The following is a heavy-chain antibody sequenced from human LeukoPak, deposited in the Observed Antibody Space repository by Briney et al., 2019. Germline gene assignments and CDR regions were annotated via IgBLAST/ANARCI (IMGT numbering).Heavy chain of an antibody. Sequence: GGSLRLSCAASGFAVGTNYMTWVRQAPGQGLECVSVIFSGGATYYADSVKGRFTTSRDTSKNTLFLQMNSLGAEDTAMYYCAREGGRGYCSTISCAFDLWGKGTMVTVSS. CDR3: AREGGRGYCSTISCAFDL. CDR1: GFAVGTNY. J-gene: IGHJ3*01. D-gene: IGHD2-2*01. V-gene: IGHV3-53*01. CDR2: IFSGGAT.